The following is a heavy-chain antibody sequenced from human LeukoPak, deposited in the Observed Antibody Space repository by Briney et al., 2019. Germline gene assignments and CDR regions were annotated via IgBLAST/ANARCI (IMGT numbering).Heavy chain of an antibody. Sequence: ASVKVSCKASGYTFTGYYMHWVRQAPGQGLEWMGWINPNSGGTNYAQKFQGRVTMTRDTSISTAYMELSRLRSDDTAVYYCARDMDTAMADSPNWFDPWGQGTLVTVSS. CDR2: INPNSGGT. CDR3: ARDMDTAMADSPNWFDP. V-gene: IGHV1-2*02. D-gene: IGHD5-18*01. CDR1: GYTFTGYY. J-gene: IGHJ5*02.